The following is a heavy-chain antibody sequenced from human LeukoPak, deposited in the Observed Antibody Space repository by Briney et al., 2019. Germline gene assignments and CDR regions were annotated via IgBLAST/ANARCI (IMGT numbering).Heavy chain of an antibody. D-gene: IGHD3-22*01. CDR2: INPSGGST. Sequence: ASVKVSCKASGGTFSSYAISWVRQAPGQGLEWMGIINPSGGSTSYAQKFQGRVTMTRDTSTSTVYMELSSLRSEDTAVYYCASRRDYYDSSGYYLDWYFDLWGRGTLVTVSS. V-gene: IGHV1-46*01. J-gene: IGHJ2*01. CDR1: GGTFSSYA. CDR3: ASRRDYYDSSGYYLDWYFDL.